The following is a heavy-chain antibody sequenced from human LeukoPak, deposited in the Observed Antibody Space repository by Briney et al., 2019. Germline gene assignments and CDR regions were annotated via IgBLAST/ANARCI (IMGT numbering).Heavy chain of an antibody. J-gene: IGHJ3*02. V-gene: IGHV3-15*01. Sequence: GGSLRLSCAASGFTFSNAWMSWVRQAPGKGLEWVGRIKSKIDVGTPNYAAPAKGRFTISRDNSKNTLYLQMNSLKTEDTAVYYCTTRYGGTLDAFDIWGQGTMVTVSS. CDR1: GFTFSNAW. CDR2: IKSKIDVGTP. D-gene: IGHD4-23*01. CDR3: TTRYGGTLDAFDI.